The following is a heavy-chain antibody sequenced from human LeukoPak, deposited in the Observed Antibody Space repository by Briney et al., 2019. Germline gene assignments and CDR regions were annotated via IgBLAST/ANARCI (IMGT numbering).Heavy chain of an antibody. Sequence: GGSLRLSCAASEFTFSSYSMNWVRQAPGKGLEWVSYISSSSSTIYYADSVRGRFTISRDNAKNTVYLQMNSLRGEDAAVYYCAKDPYSGSFFDYWGQGTLVTVSS. CDR3: AKDPYSGSFFDY. CDR2: ISSSSSTI. D-gene: IGHD1-26*01. CDR1: EFTFSSYS. J-gene: IGHJ4*02. V-gene: IGHV3-48*01.